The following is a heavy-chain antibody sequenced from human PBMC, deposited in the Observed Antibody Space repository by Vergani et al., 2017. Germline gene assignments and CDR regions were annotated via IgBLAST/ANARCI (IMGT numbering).Heavy chain of an antibody. CDR2: IRYDGSNP. V-gene: IGHV3-30*02. D-gene: IGHD1-26*01. Sequence: QVQLVESGGGVVQPGRSLRLSCAASGFAFNYYGMHWVRQAPGKGLEWVAFIRYDGSNPQYIDSVKGRFTISRDNSKDTLFLQMNGLRPEDTGTYFCAKKGGSLYYYGVDVWGQGTTITVSS. J-gene: IGHJ6*02. CDR3: AKKGGSLYYYGVDV. CDR1: GFAFNYYG.